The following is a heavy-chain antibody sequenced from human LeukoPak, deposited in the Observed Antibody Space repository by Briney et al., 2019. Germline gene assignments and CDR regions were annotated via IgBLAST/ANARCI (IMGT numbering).Heavy chain of an antibody. Sequence: PGGCLRLSCAATGFTFSNYAMNWVRHASGKGLECVSGISGGGSRTYYADSVKGRFTISRDKSKNTLFLQMNSLRGEDTAVYYCAKENGFCLNDLCPNDAFDMWGQGTMVTISS. CDR1: GFTFSNYA. D-gene: IGHD2-8*01. CDR3: AKENGFCLNDLCPNDAFDM. CDR2: ISGGGSRT. J-gene: IGHJ3*02. V-gene: IGHV3-23*01.